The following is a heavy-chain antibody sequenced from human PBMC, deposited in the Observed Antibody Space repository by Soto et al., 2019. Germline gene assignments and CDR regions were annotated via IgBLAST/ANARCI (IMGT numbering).Heavy chain of an antibody. D-gene: IGHD6-13*01. CDR3: ARDHVGSFYNNGMEV. CDR2: INYSGGT. CDR1: GGSIRSGDYY. V-gene: IGHV4-30-4*01. J-gene: IGHJ6*02. Sequence: ASETLSLTCTVSGGSIRSGDYYWSWIRQPPGKGLEWIGHINYSGGTSYNPSLKSRVIISVDTSKNQFSLKLSSVTAADTAVYYCARDHVGSFYNNGMEVWGQGTKVT.